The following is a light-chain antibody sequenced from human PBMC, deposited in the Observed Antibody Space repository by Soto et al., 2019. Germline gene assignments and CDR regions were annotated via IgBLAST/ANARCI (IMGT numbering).Light chain of an antibody. J-gene: IGLJ1*01. Sequence: QSALTQPASVSGSPGQSITISCTGTTSDVGGYNYVCWYQQHPGKAPKLMIYEVSNRPSGVSTRFSGSKSGNTASLTISGLQAEDEADYYCSSYTSSSTLYVXGTGTKVTVL. V-gene: IGLV2-14*01. CDR2: EVS. CDR3: SSYTSSSTLYV. CDR1: TSDVGGYNY.